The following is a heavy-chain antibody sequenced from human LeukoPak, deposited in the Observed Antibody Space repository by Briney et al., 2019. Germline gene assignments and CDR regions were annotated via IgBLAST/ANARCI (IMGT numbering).Heavy chain of an antibody. CDR2: IYTSGST. V-gene: IGHV4-4*07. J-gene: IGHJ4*02. CDR1: GGSISSYY. CDR3: ATRGMAYYDSSGLVDY. Sequence: PSETLSLTCTVSGGSISSYYWSWIRQPAGKGLEWIGRIYTSGSTNYNPSLKTRVTMPVDTSNNQLPLKLSSVTAADTAVYYCATRGMAYYDSSGLVDYWGQGTLVTVSS. D-gene: IGHD3-22*01.